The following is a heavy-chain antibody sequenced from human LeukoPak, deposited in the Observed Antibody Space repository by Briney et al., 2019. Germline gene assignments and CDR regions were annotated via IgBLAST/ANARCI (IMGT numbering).Heavy chain of an antibody. CDR2: ISWNSGSI. CDR3: AKDMNYGSGSYGQFDY. V-gene: IGHV3-9*01. Sequence: GGSLRLSCAASGFTFDDYAMHWVRQAPGKGLEWVSGISWNSGSIGYADSVKGRFTISRDNAKNSLYLQMNSLRAEDTALYYCAKDMNYGSGSYGQFDYWGQGTLVTVSS. D-gene: IGHD3-10*01. CDR1: GFTFDDYA. J-gene: IGHJ4*02.